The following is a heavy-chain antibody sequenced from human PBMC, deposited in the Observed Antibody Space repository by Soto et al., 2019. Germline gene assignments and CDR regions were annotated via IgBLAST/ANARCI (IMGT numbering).Heavy chain of an antibody. CDR3: ARHGNVIGYCSSTSCSTDFDY. V-gene: IGHV4-59*08. D-gene: IGHD2-2*02. CDR2: IYYSGST. CDR1: GGSISSYY. J-gene: IGHJ4*02. Sequence: PSETLSLTCTVSGGSISSYYWSWIRQPPGKGLECIVYIYYSGSTNYNPSLKSRVTISVDTSKNQFSLKLSSVTAADTAVYYCARHGNVIGYCSSTSCSTDFDYWGQGTLVTVSS.